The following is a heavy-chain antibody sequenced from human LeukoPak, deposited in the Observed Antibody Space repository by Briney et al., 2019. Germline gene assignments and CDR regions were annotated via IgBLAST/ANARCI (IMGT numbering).Heavy chain of an antibody. D-gene: IGHD3-10*01. CDR3: VRSSFAGYDY. J-gene: IGHJ4*02. CDR2: IKGDDSER. Sequence: GGSLRLSCAASGFTLSSYWMTWVRQAPGKGLEWVANIKGDDSERNYLDSVKGRFSIFRDTAKNSLSLQMNSLRAEDTAAYYCVRSSFAGYDYWGQGALVTVSS. CDR1: GFTLSSYW. V-gene: IGHV3-7*01.